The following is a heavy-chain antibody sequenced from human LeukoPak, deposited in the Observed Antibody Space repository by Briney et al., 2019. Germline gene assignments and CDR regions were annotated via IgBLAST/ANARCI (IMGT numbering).Heavy chain of an antibody. CDR1: GYTFTSYG. CDR2: ISAYNGNT. CDR3: ARDTYSSSSSWFDP. D-gene: IGHD6-6*01. J-gene: IGHJ5*02. Sequence: ASVKVSCKASGYTFTSYGISWVRQAPGQGLEWMGWISAYNGNTNYAQKLQGRVTMTTDTSTSTAYMELRSLRSDDTAVYYCARDTYSSSSSWFDPWGQGTLVTVSP. V-gene: IGHV1-18*01.